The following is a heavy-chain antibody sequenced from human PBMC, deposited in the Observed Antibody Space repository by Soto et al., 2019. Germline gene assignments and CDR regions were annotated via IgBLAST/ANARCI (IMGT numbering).Heavy chain of an antibody. V-gene: IGHV4-59*12. Sequence: SETLSLTCTVSGDSISSYYWSWIRQPPGKGLEWIGYIHYSGSTNYNPSLKSRVTISVDTSKNQFSLKLSSVTAADTAVYYCARVSGSYYYGMDVWGQGTTVT. CDR2: IHYSGST. D-gene: IGHD1-26*01. CDR1: GDSISSYY. CDR3: ARVSGSYYYGMDV. J-gene: IGHJ6*02.